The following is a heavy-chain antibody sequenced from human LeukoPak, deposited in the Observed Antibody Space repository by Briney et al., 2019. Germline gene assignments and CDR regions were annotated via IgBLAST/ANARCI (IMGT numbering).Heavy chain of an antibody. D-gene: IGHD2-2*01. CDR3: ARDGGYCSSTSCRPYNWFDP. CDR2: IIPNFGTA. Sequence: GSSVKVSCKASGGTFSSYAIRWVRQAPGQGLEWMEGIIPNFGTANYAQKFQGRVTITTDESTSTAYMELSSLRAEDTAVYYCARDGGYCSSTSCRPYNWFDPWGQGTLVTVSS. V-gene: IGHV1-69*05. J-gene: IGHJ5*02. CDR1: GGTFSSYA.